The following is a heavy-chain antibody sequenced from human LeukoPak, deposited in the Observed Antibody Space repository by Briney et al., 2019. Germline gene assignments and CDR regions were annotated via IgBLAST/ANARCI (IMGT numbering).Heavy chain of an antibody. Sequence: SETLSLTCAVYGGSFSGYHWSWIRQPPGKGLEWIGEINHGGGTNYNPSLKSRITMSVDTSKNQFSLKLSSVTAADTAVYYCARDNDMGFEYWGQGTLVTVSS. CDR2: INHGGGT. CDR1: GGSFSGYH. CDR3: ARDNDMGFEY. J-gene: IGHJ4*02. V-gene: IGHV4-34*01. D-gene: IGHD3-9*01.